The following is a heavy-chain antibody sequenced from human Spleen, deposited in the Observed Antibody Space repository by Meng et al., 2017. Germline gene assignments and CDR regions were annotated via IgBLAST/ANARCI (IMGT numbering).Heavy chain of an antibody. D-gene: IGHD4-23*01. V-gene: IGHV3-21*01. Sequence: SCKASGYTFTSHGMHWVRQAPGKGLEWVSSISSSSSYIYYADSVKGRFTISRDNAKNSLYLQMNSLRAEDTAVYYCARTRQPLSTMVTPDHWGQGTLVTVSS. J-gene: IGHJ4*02. CDR2: ISSSSSYI. CDR3: ARTRQPLSTMVTPDH. CDR1: GYTFTSHG.